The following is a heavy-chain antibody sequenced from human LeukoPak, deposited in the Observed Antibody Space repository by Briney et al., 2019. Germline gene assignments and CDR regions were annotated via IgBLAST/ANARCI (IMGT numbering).Heavy chain of an antibody. CDR1: GGSIRGGGYY. CDR3: WRAADH. J-gene: IGHJ4*02. Sequence: SETLSLTCSFSGGSIRGGGYYWGWVRQPPGKGLEWIASLYSNGNTFYNPSLKSRVTIPEESSKSQFSLKLRTVTAADTAVYFCWRAADHWGQGILVTVSS. CDR2: LYSNGNT. V-gene: IGHV4-39*01.